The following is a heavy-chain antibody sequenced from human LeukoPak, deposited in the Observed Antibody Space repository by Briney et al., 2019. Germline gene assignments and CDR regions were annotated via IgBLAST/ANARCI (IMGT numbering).Heavy chain of an antibody. D-gene: IGHD3/OR15-3a*01. CDR3: ARFGLGDFDY. J-gene: IGHJ4*02. CDR2: ISSDGTNK. Sequence: PGRSLRLSCAASGFTFRTYAMHWVRQAPGKGLEWVAVISSDGTNKYYADSVKGRFTISRDNSENTLHLQMNSLRPEDTAMYFCARFGLGDFDYWGQGTLVTVSS. V-gene: IGHV3-30-3*01. CDR1: GFTFRTYA.